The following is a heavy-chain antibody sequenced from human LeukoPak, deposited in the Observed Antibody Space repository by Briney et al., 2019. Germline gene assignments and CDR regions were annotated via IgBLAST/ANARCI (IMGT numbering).Heavy chain of an antibody. V-gene: IGHV4-39*01. J-gene: IGHJ4*02. CDR1: GGSISSGSYY. Sequence: SETLSLTCTVSGGSISSGSYYWGWIRQPPGKGLEWIGSIYYSGSTYHNPSLKSRVTISVDTSKNQFSLRLSSVTAADTAVYYCARLPTVTFFDYWGQGTLVTVSS. D-gene: IGHD4-17*01. CDR2: IYYSGST. CDR3: ARLPTVTFFDY.